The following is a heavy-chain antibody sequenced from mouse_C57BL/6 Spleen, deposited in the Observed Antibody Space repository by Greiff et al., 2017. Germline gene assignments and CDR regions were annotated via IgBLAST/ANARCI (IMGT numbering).Heavy chain of an antibody. V-gene: IGHV1-7*01. Sequence: VQLQQSGAALANPGASVTLSCKASGYTFTSCWMHWVKQRPGQGLEWIGDINPSSGYTKYNQKFKDKATLTADKSSSTAYMQLSSLTSEDSAVYYCAREEGYVDYWGQGTTRTVSS. CDR1: GYTFTSCW. J-gene: IGHJ2*01. CDR3: AREEGYVDY. CDR2: INPSSGYT.